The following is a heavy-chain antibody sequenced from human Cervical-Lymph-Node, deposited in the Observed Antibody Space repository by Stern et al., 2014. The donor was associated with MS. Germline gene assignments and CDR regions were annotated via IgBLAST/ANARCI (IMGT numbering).Heavy chain of an antibody. CDR2: ISYDGSNA. CDR1: GFSFSSYG. Sequence: VQLVESGGIVVQPGRSLRLSCVASGFSFSSYGMHWVRQAPGKGLEWVAVISYDGSNAYYAESVKGRFTISRANSKNTLYLQLNSLRAEDTAVYFCAKDRGMIVVVTYSLDSWGQGTLVTVSS. CDR3: AKDRGMIVVVTYSLDS. V-gene: IGHV3-30*18. D-gene: IGHD3-22*01. J-gene: IGHJ4*02.